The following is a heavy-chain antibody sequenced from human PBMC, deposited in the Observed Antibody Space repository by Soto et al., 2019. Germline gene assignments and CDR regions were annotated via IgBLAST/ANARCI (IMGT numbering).Heavy chain of an antibody. CDR1: GFSLSTSGVG. V-gene: IGHV2-5*02. J-gene: IGHJ6*02. CDR2: IYWDDDK. CDR3: AHRASITVTSLYYYYGMDV. Sequence: QITLKESGPTLVKPTQTLTLTCTFSGFSLSTSGVGVGWIRQPPGKALEWLALIYWDDDKRYSPSLKSRLTLTKDTSKNQVVHTMTNMDPVDTATYYCAHRASITVTSLYYYYGMDVWGQGTTVTVSS. D-gene: IGHD4-4*01.